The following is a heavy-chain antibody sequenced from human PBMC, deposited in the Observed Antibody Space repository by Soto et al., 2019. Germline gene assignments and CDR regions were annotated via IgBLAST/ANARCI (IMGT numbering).Heavy chain of an antibody. V-gene: IGHV1-18*01. CDR1: GYSFTNYG. Sequence: QDQLLQSGAEVKKPGASVTVSCKASGYSFTNYGITWVPQAPGQGLEWMGWISAFNGNTHYAQKLQASVTMTTDASTRTAYMQLRSLRSDDTAVYYCARDRGVAPPVAGNTHYYYYMDVWGKGTTVTVSS. J-gene: IGHJ6*03. CDR3: ARDRGVAPPVAGNTHYYYYMDV. CDR2: ISAFNGNT. D-gene: IGHD6-19*01.